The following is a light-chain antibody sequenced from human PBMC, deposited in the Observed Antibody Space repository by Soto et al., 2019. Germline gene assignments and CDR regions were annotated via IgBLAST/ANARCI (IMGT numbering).Light chain of an antibody. CDR2: GAS. J-gene: IGKJ3*01. Sequence: DIPMTQSPSSLSASVGDRVTITCQASQDITNYLSWYQQKPGKAPKLLIYGASNSQTGVPSRFSGGGSGTDFTLTIRGLQPEDIATYYCQHYGDFPFTFGPGTKVEI. CDR1: QDITNY. CDR3: QHYGDFPFT. V-gene: IGKV1-33*01.